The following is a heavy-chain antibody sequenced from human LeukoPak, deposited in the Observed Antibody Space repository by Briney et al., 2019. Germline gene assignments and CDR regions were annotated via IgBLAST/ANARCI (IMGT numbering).Heavy chain of an antibody. Sequence: SETLSLTCTVSGGSISSGSYYWGWIRQPAGKGLEWIGRIYTSGSTNYNPSLKSRVTISVDTSKNQFSLKLSSVTAADTAVYYCARGGDYYYGSGSYSDYWGQGTLVTVSS. V-gene: IGHV4-61*02. CDR1: GGSISSGSYY. J-gene: IGHJ4*02. D-gene: IGHD3-10*01. CDR3: ARGGDYYYGSGSYSDY. CDR2: IYTSGST.